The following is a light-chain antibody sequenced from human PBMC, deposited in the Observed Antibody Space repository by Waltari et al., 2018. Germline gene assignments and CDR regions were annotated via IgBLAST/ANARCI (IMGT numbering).Light chain of an antibody. Sequence: QSVLTQPPSVSGAPEERVTISCTGSSSNIGSGSGVHWYQQVPGTAPKLLIYGNTNRPSGVPDRVSGSKSGTSASLAITGLQAEDESDYYCQSYDSSGHYVFGSGTKVTVL. CDR3: QSYDSSGHYV. CDR2: GNT. CDR1: SSNIGSGSG. J-gene: IGLJ1*01. V-gene: IGLV1-40*01.